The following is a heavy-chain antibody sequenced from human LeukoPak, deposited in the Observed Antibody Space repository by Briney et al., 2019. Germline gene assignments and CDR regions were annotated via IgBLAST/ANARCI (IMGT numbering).Heavy chain of an antibody. V-gene: IGHV1-2*02. CDR3: ATSISIAAAGRGY. CDR2: INPNSVDT. J-gene: IGHJ4*02. CDR1: GYTFTGYY. Sequence: ASVKVSCKASGYTFTGYYMHWVRQAPGQGLEWMGWINPNSVDTNYAQKFQGRVTMTRDTSISTAYMELSRLRSDDTAVYYCATSISIAAAGRGYWGQGTLVTVSS. D-gene: IGHD6-13*01.